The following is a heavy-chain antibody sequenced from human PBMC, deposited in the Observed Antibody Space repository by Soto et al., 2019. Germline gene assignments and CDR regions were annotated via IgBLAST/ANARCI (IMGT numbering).Heavy chain of an antibody. V-gene: IGHV3-23*01. CDR1: GFTFSSYA. CDR3: AKSISLRSSGNMDYFYY. D-gene: IGHD6-19*01. CDR2: ISGSGGST. Sequence: EVQLLESGGGLVQPGGSLRLSCAASGFTFSSYAMSWVRQAPGKGLEWVSAISGSGGSTYYADSVKGRFTISRDNSKNTLYLQMNSLRAEDTAVYYCAKSISLRSSGNMDYFYYWGQGTLVTVSS. J-gene: IGHJ4*02.